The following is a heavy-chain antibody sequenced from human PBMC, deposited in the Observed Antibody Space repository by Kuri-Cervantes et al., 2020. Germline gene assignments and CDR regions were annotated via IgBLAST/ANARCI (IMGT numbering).Heavy chain of an antibody. Sequence: SETLSLTCTVSGDSISSGVYYWSWIRQPAGKGLEWIGHIYTSGDSNYNPSLRSRVTISVDTSKNQFSLKLNSVTAADTAVYYCARLSGIAVPYYFDYWGQGTLVTVSS. CDR3: ARLSGIAVPYYFDY. CDR1: GDSISSGVYY. V-gene: IGHV4-61*09. CDR2: IYTSGDS. J-gene: IGHJ4*02. D-gene: IGHD6-19*01.